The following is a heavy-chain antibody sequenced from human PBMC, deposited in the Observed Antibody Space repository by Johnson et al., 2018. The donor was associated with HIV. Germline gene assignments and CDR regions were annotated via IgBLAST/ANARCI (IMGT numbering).Heavy chain of an antibody. V-gene: IGHV3-30-3*01. CDR2: ISYDGSNK. Sequence: QVQLVESGGVVVQPGRSLRLSCAASGFTFSSYAMHWVRQAPGKGLEWVAVISYDGSNKYYADSVKGRFTISRDNSKNTLYLQINSLRAEDTAVYYCASWGVGSSWNHDAFDSWGQGTMVIVSS. CDR1: GFTFSSYA. D-gene: IGHD6-13*01. J-gene: IGHJ3*02. CDR3: ASWGVGSSWNHDAFDS.